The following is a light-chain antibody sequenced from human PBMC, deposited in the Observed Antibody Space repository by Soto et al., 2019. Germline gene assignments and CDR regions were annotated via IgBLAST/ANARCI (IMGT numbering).Light chain of an antibody. J-gene: IGKJ3*01. CDR2: AAS. CDR1: QAIRNN. V-gene: IGKV1-27*01. CDR3: QKYYSVPFT. Sequence: DIQMTQSPLSLSASAGDKVTITCRASQAIRNNLAWYQQKPGKVPTLLIYAASTLQSGVPSRFSGSGSGTDFTLTINSLQPEDVATYYCQKYYSVPFTFGPGTKVEIK.